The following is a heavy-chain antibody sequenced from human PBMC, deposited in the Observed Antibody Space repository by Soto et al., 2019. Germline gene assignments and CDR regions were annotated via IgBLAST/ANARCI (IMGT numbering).Heavy chain of an antibody. J-gene: IGHJ4*02. V-gene: IGHV3-23*01. CDR1: GFTFSSYA. CDR3: AKDPNRIAAAGYFDY. D-gene: IGHD6-13*01. Sequence: GGSLRLSCAASGFTFSSYAISWVRQAPWKGLEWVSAISGSGGSTYYADSVKGRFTISRDNSKNTLYLQMNSLRAEDTAVYYCAKDPNRIAAAGYFDYCGQGTLVTVCS. CDR2: ISGSGGST.